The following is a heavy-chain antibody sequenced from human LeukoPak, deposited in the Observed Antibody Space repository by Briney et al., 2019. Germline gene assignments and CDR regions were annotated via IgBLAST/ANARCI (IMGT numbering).Heavy chain of an antibody. CDR2: INHSGST. Sequence: KPSETLSLTCGVYGESFSGYYWNWIRQPPGKGLEWIGEINHSGSTNYNPSLKSRVTISVDTSKNQFSLNLSSVTAADTAVYYCSVTGQRPYYYYYMDVWGKGTTVTISS. D-gene: IGHD2-21*02. J-gene: IGHJ6*03. V-gene: IGHV4-34*01. CDR3: SVTGQRPYYYYYMDV. CDR1: GESFSGYY.